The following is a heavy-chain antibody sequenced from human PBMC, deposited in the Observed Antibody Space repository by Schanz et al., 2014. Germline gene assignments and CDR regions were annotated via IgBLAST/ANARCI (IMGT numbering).Heavy chain of an antibody. Sequence: GQLAESGGGLVQPGGSLRLSCAVSGFTVSSNHMSWVRQAPGKGLEWVAVISYDGSNKYYADSVKGRFTISRDNSKNTLYLQMNSLRADDTAVYYCAREQIMAAAGLVDYWGHGTLVTVSS. J-gene: IGHJ4*01. CDR1: GFTVSSNH. V-gene: IGHV3-30-3*01. CDR2: ISYDGSNK. CDR3: AREQIMAAAGLVDY. D-gene: IGHD6-13*01.